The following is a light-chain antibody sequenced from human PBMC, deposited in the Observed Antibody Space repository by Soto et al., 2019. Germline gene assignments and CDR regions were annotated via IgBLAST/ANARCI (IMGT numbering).Light chain of an antibody. Sequence: QSALTQPASVSGSPGPSITISCTGTSSDVGSYNLVSWYQQHPGKDPKLMIYEGSKRPSGVSNRFSGSKSGNTASLTISVLQAEDEADSYCCSYAGSLRVFGGGTQLTVL. CDR1: SSDVGSYNL. V-gene: IGLV2-23*01. J-gene: IGLJ2*01. CDR3: CSYAGSLRV. CDR2: EGS.